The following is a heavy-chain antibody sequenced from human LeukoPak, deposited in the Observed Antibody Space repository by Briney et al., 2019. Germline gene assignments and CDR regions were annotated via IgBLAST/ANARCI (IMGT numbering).Heavy chain of an antibody. V-gene: IGHV3-48*01. CDR2: ISSNRKTI. J-gene: IGHJ6*03. CDR1: GFSFTSYS. Sequence: GGSLRLSCAASGFSFTSYSMNWVRQAPGKGLEWLSYISSNRKTISYADSVQGRFTISTDNAKNSLYLQMNSLRADDTAVYYCARVIVVGITFYYHYMDVWGKGTTVTVSS. CDR3: ARVIVVGITFYYHYMDV. D-gene: IGHD2-15*01.